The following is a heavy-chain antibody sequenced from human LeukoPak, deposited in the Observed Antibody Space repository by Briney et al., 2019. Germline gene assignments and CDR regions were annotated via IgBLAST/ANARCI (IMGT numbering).Heavy chain of an antibody. CDR2: ISSSGNTT. D-gene: IGHD6-19*01. J-gene: IGHJ4*02. Sequence: PGGSLRLSCAASGFTFSDNYMSWIRQAPGKGREWGSYISSSGNTTYNADSVKGRFSITRDNAKNSLYLQMNSLRAEDTAVYYCARDGGSAWFLDYWGQGTLVTVSS. CDR1: GFTFSDNY. V-gene: IGHV3-11*04. CDR3: ARDGGSAWFLDY.